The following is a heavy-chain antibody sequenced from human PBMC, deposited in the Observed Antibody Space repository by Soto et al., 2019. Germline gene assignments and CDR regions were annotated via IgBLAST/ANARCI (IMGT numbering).Heavy chain of an antibody. D-gene: IGHD2-2*01. J-gene: IGHJ6*02. Sequence: QVQLVQSGAEVKKPGSSVKVSCKASGGTFSSYAISWVRQAPGQGLEWMGGIIPIFGTANYAQKFQGRVTITADKSTSTAYMELSSLRSEDTAVYYCARGKEVVPAAMRDGPVGFYYYGMDVWGQGTTVTVSS. CDR1: GGTFSSYA. V-gene: IGHV1-69*06. CDR3: ARGKEVVPAAMRDGPVGFYYYGMDV. CDR2: IIPIFGTA.